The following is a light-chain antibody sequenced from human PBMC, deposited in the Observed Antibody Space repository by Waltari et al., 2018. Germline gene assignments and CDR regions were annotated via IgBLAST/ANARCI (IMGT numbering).Light chain of an antibody. CDR1: QSTIPSDGNTY. V-gene: IGKV2-30*02. J-gene: IGKJ4*01. CDR2: KVS. Sequence: DAALTQPPLSLSVTLGQRASISSQPRQSTIPSDGNTYLSWFHQRPGQSPRRLIYKVSNRDSGVPDRFSGSGSGTDFTLKISRVEAEDVGVFYCMQGSHRPRTFGGGTKVEIK. CDR3: MQGSHRPRT.